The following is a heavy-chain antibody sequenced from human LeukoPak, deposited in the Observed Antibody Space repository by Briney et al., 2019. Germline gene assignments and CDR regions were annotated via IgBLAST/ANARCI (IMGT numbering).Heavy chain of an antibody. CDR1: GGSISSYY. J-gene: IGHJ5*02. Sequence: SETLSLTCTVSGGSISSYYWSWIRQPPGKGLEWIGYIYYSGSTYYNPSLKSRVTISVDTSKNQFSLKLSSVTAADTAVYYCARRPRSLNWFDPWGQGTLVTVSS. CDR3: ARRPRSLNWFDP. CDR2: IYYSGST. D-gene: IGHD2-15*01. V-gene: IGHV4-59*08.